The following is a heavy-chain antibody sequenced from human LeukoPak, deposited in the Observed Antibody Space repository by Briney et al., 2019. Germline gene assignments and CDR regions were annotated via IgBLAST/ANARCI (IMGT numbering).Heavy chain of an antibody. CDR1: GYTFTSYG. V-gene: IGHV1-18*01. Sequence: ASVKVSCKASGYTFTSYGISWVRQAPGQGLEWMGWISAYNGNTNYAQKLQGRVTMTTDTSTSTAYMELRSLRSDDTAVYYCARGATYYYDSSGQYYYMDAWGKGTTVTVSS. D-gene: IGHD3-22*01. J-gene: IGHJ6*03. CDR3: ARGATYYYDSSGQYYYMDA. CDR2: ISAYNGNT.